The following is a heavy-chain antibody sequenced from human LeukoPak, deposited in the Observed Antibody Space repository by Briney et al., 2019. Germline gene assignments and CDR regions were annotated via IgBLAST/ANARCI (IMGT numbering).Heavy chain of an antibody. CDR1: GFTFSNAW. J-gene: IGHJ3*02. CDR3: ATVAMIVVVITFDI. CDR2: IKSKTDGGTT. Sequence: GGSLRLSCAASGFTFSNAWMSWVRQAPGKGLQWVGRIKSKTDGGTTDYAAPVKGRFTISRDDSKNTLYLQMNGLKTEDTAVYYCATVAMIVVVITFDIWGQGTMVTVSS. D-gene: IGHD3-22*01. V-gene: IGHV3-15*01.